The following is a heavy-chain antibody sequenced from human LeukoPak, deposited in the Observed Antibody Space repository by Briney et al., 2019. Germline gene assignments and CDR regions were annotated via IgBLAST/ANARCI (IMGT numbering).Heavy chain of an antibody. D-gene: IGHD1-26*01. V-gene: IGHV3-23*01. Sequence: GGSLRLSCAASGFTFNNYAMSWVRQAPGKGLDWVSAISGSGGKTYYADSVKGRFTISRDNSKNTLYLQMNSLRAEDTAVYYCAKDQVGAILWFDNWGQGTLVTVSS. CDR2: ISGSGGKT. J-gene: IGHJ4*02. CDR1: GFTFNNYA. CDR3: AKDQVGAILWFDN.